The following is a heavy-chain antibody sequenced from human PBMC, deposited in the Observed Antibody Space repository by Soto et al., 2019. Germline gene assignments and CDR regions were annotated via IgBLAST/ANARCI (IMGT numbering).Heavy chain of an antibody. CDR3: ARDRPGSRVCSTLGY. J-gene: IGHJ4*02. V-gene: IGHV3-48*03. Sequence: EVQLVESGGGLVKPGGSLRLSCAASGFTFSNYEMSWVRQAPGTGLEWVSYISSRASTIYYADSVKGRFTISRDNAKNSLFLQMISLMAEDTAVYYYARDRPGSRVCSTLGYWGQGTLVTVSS. CDR2: ISSRASTI. CDR1: GFTFSNYE. D-gene: IGHD3-10*01.